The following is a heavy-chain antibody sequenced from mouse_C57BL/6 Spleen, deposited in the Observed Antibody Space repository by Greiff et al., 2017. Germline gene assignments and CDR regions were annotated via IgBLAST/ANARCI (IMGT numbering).Heavy chain of an antibody. J-gene: IGHJ3*01. CDR2: IDPSDSET. CDR1: GYTFTSYW. D-gene: IGHD4-1*01. CDR3: ARAGDWDDAWVAY. V-gene: IGHV1-52*01. Sequence: QVQLKQPGAELVRPGSSVKLSCKASGYTFTSYWMHWVKQRPIQGLEWIGNIDPSDSETHYNQKFKDKATLTVDKSSSTAYMQLSSLTSEDSAVYYCARAGDWDDAWVAYWGQGTLVTVSA.